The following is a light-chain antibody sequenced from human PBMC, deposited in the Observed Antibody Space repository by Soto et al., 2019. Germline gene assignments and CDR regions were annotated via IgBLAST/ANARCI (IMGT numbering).Light chain of an antibody. CDR1: RSNIGAGYD. V-gene: IGLV1-40*01. Sequence: QSVLTQPPSVSGAPGQRVTSSCTGSRSNIGAGYDVHWYQQLPGTAPKLLISGNSNRPSGVPDRFSGSKSGTSASLAITGLQAEDEADYYCQSYDSSLSGWVFGGGTQLTVL. CDR3: QSYDSSLSGWV. CDR2: GNS. J-gene: IGLJ3*02.